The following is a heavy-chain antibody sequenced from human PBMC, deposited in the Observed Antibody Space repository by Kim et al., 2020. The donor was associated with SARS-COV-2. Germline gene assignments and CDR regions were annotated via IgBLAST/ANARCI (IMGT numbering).Heavy chain of an antibody. Sequence: SVKVSCKASGGTFSSYAISWVRQAPGQGLEWMGGIIPIFGTANYAQKFQGRVTITADESTSTAYMELSSLRSEDTAVYYCASATRDGYNSVWFDPWGQGTLVTVSS. J-gene: IGHJ5*02. CDR1: GGTFSSYA. D-gene: IGHD5-12*01. V-gene: IGHV1-69*13. CDR2: IIPIFGTA. CDR3: ASATRDGYNSVWFDP.